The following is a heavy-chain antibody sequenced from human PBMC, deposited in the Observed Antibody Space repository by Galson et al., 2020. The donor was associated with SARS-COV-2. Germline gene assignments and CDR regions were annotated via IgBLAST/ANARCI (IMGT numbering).Heavy chain of an antibody. CDR1: GFTLSNYG. CDR2: MWSHGSNE. CDR3: ARDLEDLPFDY. V-gene: IGHV3-33*01. J-gene: IGHJ4*02. Sequence: PGGSLRLSCAASGFTLSNYGMHWVRQAPGKGLEWVAVMWSHGSNEFYGDSVKGRFTISRDISKNTLYLQMNILRAEDTAVYYCARDLEDLPFDYWGQGTLVTVSS.